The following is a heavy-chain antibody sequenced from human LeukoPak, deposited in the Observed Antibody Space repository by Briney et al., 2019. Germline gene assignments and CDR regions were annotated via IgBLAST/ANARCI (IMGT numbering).Heavy chain of an antibody. D-gene: IGHD3-22*01. CDR2: ISSSSSYI. CDR3: ARDGDSSGYYVVSY. CDR1: GFTFSSYS. Sequence: GGSLRLSCAASGFTFSSYSMNWVRQAPGKGLEWVSSISSSSSYIYYADSVKGRFTISRDNAKNSLYLQMNSPRAEDTAVYYCARDGDSSGYYVVSYWGQGTLVTVSS. J-gene: IGHJ4*02. V-gene: IGHV3-21*01.